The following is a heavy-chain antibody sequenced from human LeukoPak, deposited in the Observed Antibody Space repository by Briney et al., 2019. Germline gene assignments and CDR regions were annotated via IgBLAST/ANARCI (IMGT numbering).Heavy chain of an antibody. CDR2: VNPSGGST. J-gene: IGHJ4*02. CDR1: GYTFTSYF. D-gene: IGHD3-10*01. V-gene: IGHV1-46*01. CDR3: ARAFVELLWFGAPIGDY. Sequence: ASAKVSCKASGYTFTSYFIHWVRQAPGRGLEWMGVVNPSGGSTSYAQKFQGRVTLTRDTSTSTVYMELSSPRSDDTAVYYCARAFVELLWFGAPIGDYWGQGTLVTVSS.